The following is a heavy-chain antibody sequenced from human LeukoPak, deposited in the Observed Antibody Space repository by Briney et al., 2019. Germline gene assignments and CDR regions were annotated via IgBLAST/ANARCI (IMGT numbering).Heavy chain of an antibody. V-gene: IGHV4-59*01. CDR2: IYYSGST. CDR3: ANGSYYSSVDY. J-gene: IGHJ4*02. D-gene: IGHD1-26*01. Sequence: SETLSLTCTVSGGSISSYYWSWIRQPPGKGLEWIGYIYYSGSTNYNPSLKSRVTISVDTSKNQFSLKLSSVTAADTAVYYCANGSYYSSVDYWGQGTLVTVSS. CDR1: GGSISSYY.